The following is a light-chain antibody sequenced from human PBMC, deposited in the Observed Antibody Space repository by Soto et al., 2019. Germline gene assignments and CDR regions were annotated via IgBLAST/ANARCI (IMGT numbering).Light chain of an antibody. V-gene: IGKV3-15*01. Sequence: EIVMTQSPVTLSVSPGERATLSCRASQNINNNLAWYQQKPGQTPRLLIYGASTRATGISARFSGGGSGTEFTLSIGSLQSEDFAVYYCQQYNNWPPSITFGQGTRLEIQ. CDR3: QQYNNWPPSIT. CDR2: GAS. CDR1: QNINNN. J-gene: IGKJ5*01.